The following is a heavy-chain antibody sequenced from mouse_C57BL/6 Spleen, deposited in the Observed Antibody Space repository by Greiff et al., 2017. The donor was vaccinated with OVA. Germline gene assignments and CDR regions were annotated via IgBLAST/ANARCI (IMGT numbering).Heavy chain of an antibody. Sequence: VQLQQPGTELVKPGASVKLSCKASGYTFTSYWMHWVKQRPGQGLEWIGNINPSNGGTNYNEKFKSKDTLTEDKSSSTAYMQRSSLTSEDSAVYYGAGSRVVAAKEDWGEGATVTV. J-gene: IGHJ4*01. D-gene: IGHD1-1*01. CDR2: INPSNGGT. V-gene: IGHV1-53*01. CDR3: AGSRVVAAKED. CDR1: GYTFTSYW.